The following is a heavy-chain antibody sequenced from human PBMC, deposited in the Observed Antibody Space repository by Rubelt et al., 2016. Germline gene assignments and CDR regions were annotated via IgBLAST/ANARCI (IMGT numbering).Heavy chain of an antibody. Sequence: YSGSTYYNPSLKSRVTISVDTSKNQFSLKLSSVTAADTAVYYCASDKGRVGSGSPPTYYFDYWGQGTLVTVSS. J-gene: IGHJ4*02. CDR2: YSGST. CDR3: ASDKGRVGSGSPPTYYFDY. V-gene: IGHV4-31*02. D-gene: IGHD3-10*01.